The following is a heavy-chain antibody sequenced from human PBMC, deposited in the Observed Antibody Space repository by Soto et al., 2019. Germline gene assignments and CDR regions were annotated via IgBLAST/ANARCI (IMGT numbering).Heavy chain of an antibody. J-gene: IGHJ4*02. V-gene: IGHV4-30-4*01. CDR3: ASQKSSSPPYFDY. D-gene: IGHD2-2*01. CDR2: IYYSGST. CDR1: GGSISSGDYY. Sequence: SETLSLTCTVSGGSISSGDYYWSWIRQPLGKGLEWIGYIYYSGSTYYNPSLKSRVTIPVDTSKNQFSLKLSSVTAADTAVYYCASQKSSSPPYFDYWGQGTLVTVS.